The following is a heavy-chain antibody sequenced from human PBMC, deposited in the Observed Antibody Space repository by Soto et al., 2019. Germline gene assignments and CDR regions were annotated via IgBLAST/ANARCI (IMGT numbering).Heavy chain of an antibody. J-gene: IGHJ6*02. CDR3: TRHSAAPDYAYYGMDV. D-gene: IGHD6-6*01. CDR1: GFTFSGSA. CDR2: IRSKANSYAT. V-gene: IGHV3-73*02. Sequence: EVQLVESGGGLVQPGGSLKLSCAASGFTFSGSAMHWVRQASGKGLEWVGRIRSKANSYATAYAASVKGRFTISRDDSKNTAYLQMNSLNTEDTAVYYCTRHSAAPDYAYYGMDVWGQGTTVTVSS.